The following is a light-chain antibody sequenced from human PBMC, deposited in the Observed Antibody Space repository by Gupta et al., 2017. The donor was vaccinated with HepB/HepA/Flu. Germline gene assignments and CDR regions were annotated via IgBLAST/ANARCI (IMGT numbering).Light chain of an antibody. CDR3: SSYTSSSTLYVV. CDR1: RSDVGGYNY. Sequence: QSALTHPAPAAQSPRRSVCLACTCPRSDVGGYNYVSWYQQHPGKAPKLMIYDVSNRPSGVSNRFSGSKSGNTASLTISGLQAEDEADYYCSSYTSSSTLYVVFGGGTKLTVL. J-gene: IGLJ2*01. V-gene: IGLV2-14*01. CDR2: DVS.